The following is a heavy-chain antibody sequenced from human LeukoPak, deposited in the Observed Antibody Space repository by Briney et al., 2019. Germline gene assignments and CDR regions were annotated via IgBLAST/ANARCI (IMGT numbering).Heavy chain of an antibody. Sequence: SETLSLTCAVYGGSFSGYYWSWIRQPPGKGLEWIGEINHSGSTNYNPSLKSRVTISVDTSKKHFSLKLSSVTAADTAVYYCARETPYGSGSYPFDYWGQGILVTVSS. CDR1: GGSFSGYY. CDR2: INHSGST. D-gene: IGHD3-10*01. V-gene: IGHV4-34*01. J-gene: IGHJ4*02. CDR3: ARETPYGSGSYPFDY.